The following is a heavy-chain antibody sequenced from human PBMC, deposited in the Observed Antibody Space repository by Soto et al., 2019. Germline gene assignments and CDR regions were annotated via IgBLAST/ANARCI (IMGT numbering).Heavy chain of an antibody. CDR3: ARVDTKLRFLEWPLNWFDP. V-gene: IGHV4-31*03. Sequence: KTSETLSLTCTVSGGSISSGGYYWSWIRQHPGKGLEWIGYIYYSGSTYYNPSLKSRVTISVDTSKNQFSLKLSSVTAADTAVYYCARVDTKLRFLEWPLNWFDPWGQGTLVTVSS. J-gene: IGHJ5*02. CDR2: IYYSGST. CDR1: GGSISSGGYY. D-gene: IGHD3-3*01.